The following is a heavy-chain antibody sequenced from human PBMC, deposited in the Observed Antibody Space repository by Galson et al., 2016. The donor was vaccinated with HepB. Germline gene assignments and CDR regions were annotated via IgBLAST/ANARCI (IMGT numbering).Heavy chain of an antibody. CDR2: IRGDGIVS. D-gene: IGHD3-10*01. CDR3: TREMTGSYFD. CDR1: GFTFNAHW. Sequence: LRLSCAASGFTFNAHWMNWVRQAPGKGLEWVANIRGDGIVSYYAESVRGRFTISRDNAKNSLYLQTNGLRVDETAVYYCTREMTGSYFDWGQGTLVTVSS. J-gene: IGHJ4*02. V-gene: IGHV3-7*01.